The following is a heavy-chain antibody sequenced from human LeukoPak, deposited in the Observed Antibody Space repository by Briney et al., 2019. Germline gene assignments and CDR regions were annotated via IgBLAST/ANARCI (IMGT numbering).Heavy chain of an antibody. D-gene: IGHD1-20*01. CDR3: ARDRSPNWNFDY. CDR1: GFTFSSYS. J-gene: IGHJ4*02. Sequence: GGSLRLSCAASGFTFSSYSMNWVRQAPGKGLEWVSSISSSSSYIYYADSVKGRFTISRDNAKNSLYLQMNSLRAEDTAVYYCARDRSPNWNFDYWGQGTLVTVSS. V-gene: IGHV3-21*01. CDR2: ISSSSSYI.